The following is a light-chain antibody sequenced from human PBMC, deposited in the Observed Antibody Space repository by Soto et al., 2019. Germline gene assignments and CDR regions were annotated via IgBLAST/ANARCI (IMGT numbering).Light chain of an antibody. V-gene: IGLV2-23*02. Sequence: QSALTQPASVSGSPGQSITISCTGTSSDVGSYNLVSWYQQHPGKAPKLMIYEVSKRPSGVSNRFSGSKSGNTASLTISGLQAEDEADYYCCSYAGSITSYYVFRIGTKVTV. CDR1: SSDVGSYNL. CDR2: EVS. CDR3: CSYAGSITSYYV. J-gene: IGLJ1*01.